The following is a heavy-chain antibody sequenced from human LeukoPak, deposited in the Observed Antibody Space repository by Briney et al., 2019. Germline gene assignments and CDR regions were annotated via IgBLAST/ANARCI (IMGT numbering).Heavy chain of an antibody. Sequence: ASVKVSCKASGYTFIGYYMHWVRQAPGQGLEWMGWMNPNTGGTNYAQNFQGRVTMTRDTSITTAYMELSSLRSGDTAVYYCARPDCSRTSCYYYFDSWGQGTLVTVSS. CDR3: ARPDCSRTSCYYYFDS. CDR2: MNPNTGGT. D-gene: IGHD2-2*01. V-gene: IGHV1-2*02. J-gene: IGHJ4*02. CDR1: GYTFIGYY.